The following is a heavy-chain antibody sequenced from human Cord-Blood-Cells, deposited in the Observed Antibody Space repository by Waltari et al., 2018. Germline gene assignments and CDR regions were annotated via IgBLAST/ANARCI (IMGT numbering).Heavy chain of an antibody. CDR3: ARQYSSGYDY. CDR1: GGSFSGYY. Sequence: QVQLQQWGAGLLKPSETLSLTCAVYGGSFSGYYWSWIRQPPGKGLEWIGEINHRGSTNYNPSLKSRVTISVDTSKNQFSLKLSSVTAADTAVYYCARQYSSGYDYWGQGTLVTVSS. D-gene: IGHD6-19*01. CDR2: INHRGST. V-gene: IGHV4-34*01. J-gene: IGHJ4*02.